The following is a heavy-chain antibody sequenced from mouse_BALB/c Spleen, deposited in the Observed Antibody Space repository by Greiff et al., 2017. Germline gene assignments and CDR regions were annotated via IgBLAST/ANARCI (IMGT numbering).Heavy chain of an antibody. Sequence: EVMLVESGPSLVKPSQTLSLTCSVTGDSITSGYWNWIRKFPGNKLEYMGYISYSGSTYYNPSLKSRISITRDTSKNQYYLQLNSVTTEDTATYYCARSAGTKDYYAMDYWGQGTSVTVSS. J-gene: IGHJ4*01. CDR3: ARSAGTKDYYAMDY. CDR1: GDSITSGY. V-gene: IGHV3-8*02. CDR2: ISYSGST. D-gene: IGHD4-1*01.